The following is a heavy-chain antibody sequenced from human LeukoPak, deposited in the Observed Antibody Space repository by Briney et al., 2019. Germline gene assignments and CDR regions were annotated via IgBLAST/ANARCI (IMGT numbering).Heavy chain of an antibody. J-gene: IGHJ4*02. CDR1: GGSFSGYY. D-gene: IGHD3-10*01. CDR2: INHSGST. Sequence: PSETLSLTCAVYGGSFSGYYWSWIRQPPGEGLEWIGEINHSGSTNYNPSLKSRVTISVDTSKNQFSLKLSSVTAADTAVYYCARGFNSRPSMVRRGNQPVDYWGQGTLVTVSS. CDR3: ARGFNSRPSMVRRGNQPVDY. V-gene: IGHV4-34*01.